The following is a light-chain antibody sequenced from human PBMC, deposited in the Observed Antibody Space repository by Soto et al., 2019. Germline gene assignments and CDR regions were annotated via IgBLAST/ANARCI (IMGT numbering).Light chain of an antibody. J-gene: IGKJ1*01. V-gene: IGKV1-5*01. Sequence: SQMTQSPSTLSASVGDRVTITCRASQSISSWLAWYQQKPGKAPKLLIYDASSLESGVPSRFSGSGSGTEFTLTISSLQPDDFATYYCQQYNSYSQRTFGQGTKVDIK. CDR3: QQYNSYSQRT. CDR2: DAS. CDR1: QSISSW.